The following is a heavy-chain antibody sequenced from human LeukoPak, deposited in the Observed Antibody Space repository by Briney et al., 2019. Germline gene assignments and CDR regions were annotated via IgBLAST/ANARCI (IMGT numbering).Heavy chain of an antibody. J-gene: IGHJ2*01. CDR3: ARELYYDILTGPPIRYFDL. V-gene: IGHV4-34*01. D-gene: IGHD3-9*01. CDR2: INHSGST. Sequence: SETLSLTCAVYGGSFSGYYWSWIRQPPGKGLEWIGEINHSGSTNYNPSLKSRVTISVDTSKNQFSLKLSSVTAADTAVYYCARELYYDILTGPPIRYFDLWGRGTLVTVSS. CDR1: GGSFSGYY.